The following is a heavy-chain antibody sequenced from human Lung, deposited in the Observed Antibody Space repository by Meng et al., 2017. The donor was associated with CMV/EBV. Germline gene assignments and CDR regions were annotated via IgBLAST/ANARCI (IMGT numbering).Heavy chain of an antibody. CDR1: GYTFATSW. CDR3: ARTNTPMFTWGPYFDY. Sequence: GEXXKISCTTSGYTFATSWIGWVRQMPGKGLEWMGIIYPGDSDTKYSPSFQGQVTISADKSLNTAYLQWSSLQASDTAIYYCARTNTPMFTWGPYFDYWGQGTXVTGSS. V-gene: IGHV5-51*01. CDR2: IYPGDSDT. D-gene: IGHD5-18*01. J-gene: IGHJ4*02.